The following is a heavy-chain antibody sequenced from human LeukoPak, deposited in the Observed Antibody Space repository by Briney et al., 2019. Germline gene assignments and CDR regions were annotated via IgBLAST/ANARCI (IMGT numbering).Heavy chain of an antibody. CDR1: GYTFTSYG. Sequence: GASVKVSCKASGYTFTSYGISWVRQAPGQGLEWMGGIIPLFGTPDYAQKFQDRLTITADKSTSTAYMELSSLRSEDTAVYYCASATLRCSGGSCYEMDVWGKGTTVIVSS. V-gene: IGHV1-69*06. CDR2: IIPLFGTP. D-gene: IGHD2-15*01. J-gene: IGHJ6*04. CDR3: ASATLRCSGGSCYEMDV.